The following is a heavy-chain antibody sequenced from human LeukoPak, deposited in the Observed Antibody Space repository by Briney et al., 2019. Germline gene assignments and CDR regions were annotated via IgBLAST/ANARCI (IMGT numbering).Heavy chain of an antibody. CDR2: ISGSGGST. Sequence: GGSLRLSCAASGFTFSSYGMSWVRQAPGKGLEWVSAISGSGGSTYYADSVKGRFTISRDNSKNTLYLQMNSLRAEDTAVYYCAKGRQQWLVVFDYWGQGTLVTVSS. CDR3: AKGRQQWLVVFDY. V-gene: IGHV3-23*01. CDR1: GFTFSSYG. D-gene: IGHD6-19*01. J-gene: IGHJ4*02.